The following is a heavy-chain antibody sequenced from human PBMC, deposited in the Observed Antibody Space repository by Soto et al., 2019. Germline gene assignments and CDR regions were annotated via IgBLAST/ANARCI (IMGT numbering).Heavy chain of an antibody. V-gene: IGHV1-18*01. J-gene: IGHJ5*02. CDR2: ISTYNGNT. CDR1: GYSFTRYH. D-gene: IGHD2-15*01. Sequence: ASVKVSRKASGYSFTRYHISWVRQAPGQGLEWMGWISTYNGNTNYAQKLQGRVTMTTDTSTSTAYMELRSLRSDDTAVYYCARGFRVAATRWWFDPWGQGTLVTVSS. CDR3: ARGFRVAATRWWFDP.